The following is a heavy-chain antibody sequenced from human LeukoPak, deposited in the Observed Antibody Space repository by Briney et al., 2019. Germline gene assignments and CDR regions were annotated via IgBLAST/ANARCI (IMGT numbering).Heavy chain of an antibody. CDR1: GGSISSGSYY. Sequence: SETLSLTCTVSGGSISSGSYYWSWIRQPAGKGLEWIGRIYTSGSTNYNPSLKSRVTISVDTSKNQFSLKLSSVTAADTAVYYCAGGYYDQPIDYWGQGTLVTVSS. D-gene: IGHD3-22*01. CDR3: AGGYYDQPIDY. CDR2: IYTSGST. V-gene: IGHV4-61*02. J-gene: IGHJ4*02.